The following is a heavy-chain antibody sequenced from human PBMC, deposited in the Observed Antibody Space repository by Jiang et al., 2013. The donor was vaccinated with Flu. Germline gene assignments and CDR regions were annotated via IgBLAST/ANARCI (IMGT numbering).Heavy chain of an antibody. CDR3: ARDDYCSSTSCYGYGMDV. V-gene: IGHV3-33*01. D-gene: IGHD2-2*01. J-gene: IGHJ6*02. CDR1: GFTFSSYG. Sequence: VQLLESGGGVVQPGRSLRLSCAASGFTFSSYGMHWVRQAPGKGLEWVAVIWYDGSNKYYADSVKGRFTISRDNSKNTLYLQMNSLRAEDTAVYYCARDDYCSSTSCYGYGMDVWGQGTTVTVSS. CDR2: IWYDGSNK.